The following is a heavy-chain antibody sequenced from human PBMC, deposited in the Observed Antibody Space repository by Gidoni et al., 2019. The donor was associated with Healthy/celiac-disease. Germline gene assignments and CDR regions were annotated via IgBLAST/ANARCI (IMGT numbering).Heavy chain of an antibody. V-gene: IGHV4-31*03. CDR3: ARDCSSTSCSMGGMDV. Sequence: QVQLQESGPGLVKPSQTLSLTCTVSGGSISSGGYYWSWIRQHPGKGLEWIGYISYSGSTYYNPSLKSRVTISVDTSKNQFSLKLSSVTAADTAVYYCARDCSSTSCSMGGMDVWGQGTTVTVSS. CDR2: ISYSGST. D-gene: IGHD2-2*01. J-gene: IGHJ6*02. CDR1: GGSISSGGYY.